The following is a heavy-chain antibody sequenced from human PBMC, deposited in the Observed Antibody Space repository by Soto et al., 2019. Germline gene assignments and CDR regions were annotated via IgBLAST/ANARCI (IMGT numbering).Heavy chain of an antibody. J-gene: IGHJ4*02. V-gene: IGHV4-4*02. Sequence: SETLSLTCTVSGGSISSSNWWSWVRQPPGKGLEWIGEIYHSGSTNYNPSLKSRVTISVDKSKNQFSLKLSSVTAADTAVYYCARGLYCSSTSCYPNWGQGTLVTVSS. CDR2: IYHSGST. D-gene: IGHD2-2*01. CDR1: GGSISSSNW. CDR3: ARGLYCSSTSCYPN.